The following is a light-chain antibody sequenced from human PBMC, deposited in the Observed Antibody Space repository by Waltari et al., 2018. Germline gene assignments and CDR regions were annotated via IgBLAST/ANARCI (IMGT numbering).Light chain of an antibody. Sequence: WYRQDPGKAPKLIIHNVNKRPSGVSDRFSGSKSGNTASLTISGLQAEDEAHYFCNSYTSRSTMIFGGGTTLTV. CDR3: NSYTSRSTMI. J-gene: IGLJ2*01. CDR2: NVN. V-gene: IGLV2-14*04.